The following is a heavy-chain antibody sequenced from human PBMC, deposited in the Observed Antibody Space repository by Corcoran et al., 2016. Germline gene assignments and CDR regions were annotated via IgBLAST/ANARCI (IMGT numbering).Heavy chain of an antibody. V-gene: IGHV1-2*02. CDR1: GYTFTGYY. J-gene: IGHJ4*02. CDR3: ARVASRTSMVRGHRGY. Sequence: QVQLVQSGAEVKKPGASVKVSCKASGYTFTGYYMHWVRQAPGQGLEWMGWINPNSGGTNYAQKFQGRVTMTRDTSISTAYMELSRLRSCATAVYYCARVASRTSMVRGHRGYWGQGTLVTVSS. CDR2: INPNSGGT. D-gene: IGHD3-10*01.